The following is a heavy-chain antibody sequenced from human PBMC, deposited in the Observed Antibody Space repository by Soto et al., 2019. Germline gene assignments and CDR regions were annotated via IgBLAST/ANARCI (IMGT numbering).Heavy chain of an antibody. CDR1: GFTFSSYG. Sequence: VGSLRLSCAASGFTFSSYGMHWVRQAPGKGLEWVAVISYHGNNKYYADSVKGRFTISRDNSKNTLYLQMNSLRAEDTAVYHCAKDVTYSSGCAGYWGQGTLVTVSS. CDR3: AKDVTYSSGCAGY. J-gene: IGHJ4*02. CDR2: ISYHGNNK. D-gene: IGHD6-19*01. V-gene: IGHV3-30*18.